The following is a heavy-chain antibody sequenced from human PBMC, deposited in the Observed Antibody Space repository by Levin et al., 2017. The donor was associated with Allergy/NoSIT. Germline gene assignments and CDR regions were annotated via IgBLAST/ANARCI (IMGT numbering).Heavy chain of an antibody. D-gene: IGHD5-18*01. Sequence: LSLTCAASGFTFSSYAMHWVRQAPGKGLEWVAVISYDGSNKYYADSVKGRFTISRDNSKNTLYLQMNSLRAEDTAVYYCARDGGDRTAMVTLYAFDIWGQGTMVTVSS. CDR3: ARDGGDRTAMVTLYAFDI. CDR2: ISYDGSNK. V-gene: IGHV3-30-3*01. J-gene: IGHJ3*02. CDR1: GFTFSSYA.